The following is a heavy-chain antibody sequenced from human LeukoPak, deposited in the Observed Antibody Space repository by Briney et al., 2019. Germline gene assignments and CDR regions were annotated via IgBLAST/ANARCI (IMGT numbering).Heavy chain of an antibody. CDR1: GGSVSSRSCH. V-gene: IGHV4-39*01. CDR2: IYYSGNT. Sequence: PSETLSLTCSVSGGSVSSRSCHWGWIRQPPGKGLEWIGSIYYSGNTYYNPSLKSRATISVDTSKDQFSLKLTSVTAADTAVYYCARSNGDYFAYIDYWGQGTLVTVSS. J-gene: IGHJ4*02. CDR3: ARSNGDYFAYIDY. D-gene: IGHD4-17*01.